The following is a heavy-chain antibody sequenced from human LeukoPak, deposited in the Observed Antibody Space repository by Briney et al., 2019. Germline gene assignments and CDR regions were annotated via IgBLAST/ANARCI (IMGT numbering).Heavy chain of an antibody. CDR3: ARSRGGFGDYGSWFDP. V-gene: IGHV4-59*01. Sequence: PSETLCLTCTVSGDSMSSYFWSWIRQPPGKGLEWIAYNHDSGTTNYNPSLKSRVTTSIDTSKNQFSLKLNSVTPADTAVYYCARSRGGFGDYGSWFDPWGQGTLVTVSS. J-gene: IGHJ5*02. CDR1: GDSMSSYF. CDR2: NHDSGTT. D-gene: IGHD4-17*01.